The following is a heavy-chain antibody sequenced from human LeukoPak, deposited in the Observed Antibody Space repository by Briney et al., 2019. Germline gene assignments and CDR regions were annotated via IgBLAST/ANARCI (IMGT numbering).Heavy chain of an antibody. Sequence: GGSLRLSCAASGFTFSFFAMYWVRQAPGKGLEWVAVISYDGSTKYYPESVKGRFTVSRDNSNNTLYLEMNSLRAEDTAVYYCVRDYASGSCYNIFEYWGQGSLVTVSS. CDR1: GFTFSFFA. D-gene: IGHD3-10*01. V-gene: IGHV3-30*04. CDR2: ISYDGSTK. J-gene: IGHJ4*02. CDR3: VRDYASGSCYNIFEY.